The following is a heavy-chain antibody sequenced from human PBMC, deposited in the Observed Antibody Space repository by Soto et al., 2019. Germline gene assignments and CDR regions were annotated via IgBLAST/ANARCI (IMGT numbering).Heavy chain of an antibody. V-gene: IGHV4-34*01. CDR1: GGSFSGYY. Sequence: PSETLSLTCAVYGGSFSGYYLSWIRQPPGKGLEWIGEINHSGSTNYNPSLKSRVTRSVDTSKNQFSLKLSSVTAADTAVYYCASVRVSPFDPWGQGTLVTVSS. CDR2: INHSGST. J-gene: IGHJ5*02. CDR3: ASVRVSPFDP.